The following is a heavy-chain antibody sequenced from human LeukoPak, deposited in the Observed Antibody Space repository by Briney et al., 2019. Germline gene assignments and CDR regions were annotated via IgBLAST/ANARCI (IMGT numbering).Heavy chain of an antibody. CDR2: IGASGTTT. Sequence: GGSLRLSCVASGFTLSSYNMKWVRQAPGKGLEWVSVIGASGTTTYYADSVKGRFTISRDKSKNTLYLQMNSLRAEDTAVYYCAKVEGAVAVPKDFDYWGQGTLVTVSS. V-gene: IGHV3-23*01. CDR3: AKVEGAVAVPKDFDY. D-gene: IGHD6-19*01. CDR1: GFTLSSYN. J-gene: IGHJ4*02.